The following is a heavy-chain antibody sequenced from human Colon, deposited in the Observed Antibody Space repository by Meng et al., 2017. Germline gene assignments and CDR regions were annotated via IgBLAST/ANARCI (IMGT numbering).Heavy chain of an antibody. D-gene: IGHD6-19*01. CDR1: GCSSRSYNW. J-gene: IGHJ4*02. CDR2: IDLGGTP. CDR3: ARHGGWHFDY. V-gene: IGHV4-4*02. Sequence: QSGPGLRAPSGTLSRTVSVSGCSSRSYNWWRWVRPPPGEGLEWIGQIDLGGTPYYNPSLESRVIMSLAKSKNQLSLRLTSVAAADTAVYYCARHGGWHFDYWGQGALVTVSS.